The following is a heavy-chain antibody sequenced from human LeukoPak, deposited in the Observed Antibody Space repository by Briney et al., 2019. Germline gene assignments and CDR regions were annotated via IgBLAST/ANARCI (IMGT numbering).Heavy chain of an antibody. CDR3: ARRQYLDY. CDR1: GYSISSGYY. J-gene: IGHJ4*02. Sequence: PSETLSLTCTVSGYSISSGYYWGWIRQPPGKGLEWVGSIYHSGSTYYNPSLKSRVTISVDTSKNQFSLKLSSVTAADTAVYYCARRQYLDYWGQGTLVTVSS. CDR2: IYHSGST. V-gene: IGHV4-38-2*02.